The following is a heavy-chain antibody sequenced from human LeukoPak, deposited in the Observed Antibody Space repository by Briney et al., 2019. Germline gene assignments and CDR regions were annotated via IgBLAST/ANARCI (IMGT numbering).Heavy chain of an antibody. V-gene: IGHV3-23*01. CDR3: AKDSEFSPEEGYFDY. Sequence: PGGSLRLSCAASGFTFSSYAMSWVRQAPGKGLEWVSAISGSGGSTYYADSVKGRFTISRDNSKNTLYLQMNSLRAEDTAVYYCAKDSEFSPEEGYFDYWGQGTLVTVSS. D-gene: IGHD3-10*01. J-gene: IGHJ4*02. CDR2: ISGSGGST. CDR1: GFTFSSYA.